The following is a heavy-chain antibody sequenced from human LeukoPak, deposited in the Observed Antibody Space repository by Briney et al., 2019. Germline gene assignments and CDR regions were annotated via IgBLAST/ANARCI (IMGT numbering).Heavy chain of an antibody. J-gene: IGHJ4*02. V-gene: IGHV4-31*03. CDR3: ARGRDYGDYKYYFDY. CDR2: IYYSGST. CDR1: GGSISGGGYY. D-gene: IGHD4-17*01. Sequence: SQTLSLTCTVSGGSISGGGYYWSWIRQHPGKGLEWIGYIYYSGSTYYNPSLKSRVTISVDTSKNQFSLKLSSVTAADTAVYYCARGRDYGDYKYYFDYWGQGTLVTVSS.